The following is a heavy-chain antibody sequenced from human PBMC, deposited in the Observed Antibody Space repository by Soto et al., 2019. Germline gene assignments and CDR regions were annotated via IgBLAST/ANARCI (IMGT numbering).Heavy chain of an antibody. J-gene: IGHJ6*02. V-gene: IGHV3-33*01. CDR3: ARDGQGLAPYALDV. D-gene: IGHD6-19*01. CDR1: GFTFSGHA. Sequence: QVQLVESGGGVAQPGRSLSLSCTVSGFTFSGHAMHWVRQAPGKGLEWVTQIWYDGSNKYYAESVKGRFTISRDNSKNTLYLQMTSLRVEDTAVYYCARDGQGLAPYALDVWGQGTSVTVSS. CDR2: IWYDGSNK.